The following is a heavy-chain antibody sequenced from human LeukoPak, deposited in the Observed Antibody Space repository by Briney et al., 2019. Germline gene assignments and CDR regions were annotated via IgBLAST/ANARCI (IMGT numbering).Heavy chain of an antibody. V-gene: IGHV4-39*07. J-gene: IGHJ3*02. CDR2: IYYSGST. D-gene: IGHD3-3*01. CDR3: ARGLRFLECLTDIDAFDI. Sequence: SETLSLTCTVSGGSISSSSYYWGWIRQPPGKGLEWIGSIYYSGSTYYNPSLKSRVTISVDTSKNQFSLKLSSVTAAGTAVYYCARGLRFLECLTDIDAFDIWGKGTMVTVSS. CDR1: GGSISSSSYY.